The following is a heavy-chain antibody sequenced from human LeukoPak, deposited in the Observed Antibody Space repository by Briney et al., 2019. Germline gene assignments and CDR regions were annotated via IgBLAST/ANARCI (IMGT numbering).Heavy chain of an antibody. J-gene: IGHJ4*02. CDR1: GLTFSSYK. CDR2: ISSSDSTI. CDR3: ARDLWYYDSSGYPDY. D-gene: IGHD3-22*01. V-gene: IGHV3-48*03. Sequence: GGSLRLSCAASGLTFSSYKMNWVRQAPGTGLEWVSYISSSDSTIYYADSVKGRLTISRDNAKNSLYLQMNSLRAEDTAVYYFARDLWYYDSSGYPDYGGQGTLVTVSS.